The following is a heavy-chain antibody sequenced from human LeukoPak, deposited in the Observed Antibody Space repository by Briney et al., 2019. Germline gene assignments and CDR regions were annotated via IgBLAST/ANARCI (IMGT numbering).Heavy chain of an antibody. Sequence: SETLSLTCAVYGGSFSGYYWSWIRQPPGKGLEWIGEINHSGSTNYNPSLKSRVTISVDTSKNQFSLKLSSVTAADTAVYHCARGRYYKFWGQGTLVTVSS. CDR2: INHSGST. V-gene: IGHV4-34*01. CDR1: GGSFSGYY. D-gene: IGHD3-10*01. J-gene: IGHJ4*02. CDR3: ARGRYYKF.